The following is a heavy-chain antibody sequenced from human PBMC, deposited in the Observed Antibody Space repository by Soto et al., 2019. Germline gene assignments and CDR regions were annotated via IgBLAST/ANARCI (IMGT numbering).Heavy chain of an antibody. CDR1: GFTFSSYW. V-gene: IGHV3-53*04. J-gene: IGHJ4*02. D-gene: IGHD3-16*01. CDR3: ARARNIPGGRYFDY. Sequence: GGSLRLSCAASGFTFSSYWMSWVRQAPGKGLEWVSVIYSGGSTYYADSVKGRFTISRHNSKNTLYLQMNSLRAEDTAVYYCARARNIPGGRYFDYWGQGTLVTVSS. CDR2: IYSGGST.